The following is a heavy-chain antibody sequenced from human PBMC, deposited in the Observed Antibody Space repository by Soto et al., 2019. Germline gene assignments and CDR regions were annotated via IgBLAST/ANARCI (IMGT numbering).Heavy chain of an antibody. Sequence: SQTLSLTCAVYGGSFSGYYWSWIRQPPGKGLEWIGEINHSGSTNYNPSLKSRVTISVDTSKNQFSLKLSPVTAADTAVYYCARLNLHYDILTGYYNYYYYGMDVWGQGTTVTVSS. CDR3: ARLNLHYDILTGYYNYYYYGMDV. V-gene: IGHV4-34*01. CDR2: INHSGST. D-gene: IGHD3-9*01. J-gene: IGHJ6*02. CDR1: GGSFSGYY.